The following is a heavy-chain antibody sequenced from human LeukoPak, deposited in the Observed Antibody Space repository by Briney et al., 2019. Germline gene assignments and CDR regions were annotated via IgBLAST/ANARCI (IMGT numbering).Heavy chain of an antibody. Sequence: ASVKVSCKASGYIFTCSYIHWVRQAPGQGLEWMGWINPNNGGTNYAQKFQGRVTMTRDTSITTVFMELRSLRYDDTAVYYCARGVYCSTSSCSGGLGYYFYFMDVWGKGTTVTVSS. CDR1: GYIFTCSY. CDR2: INPNNGGT. CDR3: ARGVYCSTSSCSGGLGYYFYFMDV. D-gene: IGHD2-2*01. V-gene: IGHV1-2*02. J-gene: IGHJ6*03.